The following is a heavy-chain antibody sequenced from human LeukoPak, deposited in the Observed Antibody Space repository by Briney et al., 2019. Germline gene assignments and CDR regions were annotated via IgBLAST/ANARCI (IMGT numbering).Heavy chain of an antibody. J-gene: IGHJ4*02. CDR3: ARPDYDSSGYADY. D-gene: IGHD3-22*01. CDR2: IWFDGSNK. CDR1: GFTFSSYG. V-gene: IGHV3-33*01. Sequence: GGSLRLSCAASGFTFSSYGMHWVRQAPGKGLEWVAVIWFDGSNKYYADSVKVRFTISRDNSKNTLYLQMNSLRAEDTAVYYCARPDYDSSGYADYWGQGTLVTVSS.